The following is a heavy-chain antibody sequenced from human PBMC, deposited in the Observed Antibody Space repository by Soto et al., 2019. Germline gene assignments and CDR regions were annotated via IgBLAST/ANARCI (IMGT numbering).Heavy chain of an antibody. D-gene: IGHD3-22*01. V-gene: IGHV5-10-1*01. CDR1: GYSFTSYW. J-gene: IGHJ4*02. CDR3: ASTGDYYDSSGYHDY. CDR2: IDPSDSYT. Sequence: GESLKISCKGSGYSFTSYWIGWVRQMPGKGLEWMGRIDPSDSYTNYSPSFQGHVTISADKSISTAYLQWSSLKASDTAMYYCASTGDYYDSSGYHDYWGQGTLVTVSS.